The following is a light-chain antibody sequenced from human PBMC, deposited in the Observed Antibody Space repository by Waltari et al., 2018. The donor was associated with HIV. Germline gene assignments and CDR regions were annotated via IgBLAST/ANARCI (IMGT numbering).Light chain of an antibody. CDR1: SSTLGNNY. CDR3: GTWDSSLSAV. V-gene: IGLV1-51*01. Sequence: QSVLTQPPSVSAAPGPKFTISCPGSSSTLGNNYVSWYQQLPGTAPKLLIYDNNKRPSGIPDRFSGSKSGTSATLGITGLQTGDEADYYCGTWDSSLSAVFGGGTQLTVL. J-gene: IGLJ7*01. CDR2: DNN.